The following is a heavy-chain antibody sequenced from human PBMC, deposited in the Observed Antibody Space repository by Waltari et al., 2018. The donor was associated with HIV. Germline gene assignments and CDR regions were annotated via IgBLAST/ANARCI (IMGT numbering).Heavy chain of an antibody. CDR3: ARVYSSSSGRALDS. V-gene: IGHV3-7*01. J-gene: IGHJ5*01. Sequence: EVQLVESGGGLVQPGGSLRLSCAASGFTFSSYWMSWVRQAQGKGLEWGANIKQDGSEKYYVDSLKGRFTMSRDNAKNSLYLQMNSPRAEDTAVYYCARVYSSSSGRALDSWGQGTLVTVSS. CDR1: GFTFSSYW. D-gene: IGHD6-19*01. CDR2: IKQDGSEK.